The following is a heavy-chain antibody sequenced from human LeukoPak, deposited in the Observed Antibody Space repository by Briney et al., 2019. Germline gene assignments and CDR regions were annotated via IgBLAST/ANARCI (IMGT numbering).Heavy chain of an antibody. Sequence: GGSLRLSCAASGFTFSSYAMSWVRQAPGKGLEWVSAISGSGGSTYYADSVKGRFTISRDNSKNTLYLQMNSLRAEDTAVYYCAKDIRAVAGTRLKNAFDIWGQGAMVTVSS. J-gene: IGHJ3*02. CDR3: AKDIRAVAGTRLKNAFDI. CDR2: ISGSGGST. D-gene: IGHD6-19*01. V-gene: IGHV3-23*01. CDR1: GFTFSSYA.